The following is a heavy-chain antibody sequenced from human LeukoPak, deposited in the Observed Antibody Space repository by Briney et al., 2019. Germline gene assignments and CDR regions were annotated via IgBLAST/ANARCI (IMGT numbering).Heavy chain of an antibody. V-gene: IGHV4-34*01. D-gene: IGHD3-3*01. CDR3: ARGPRFWSRYYYYGMDV. CDR1: GGSFSGYY. CDR2: INHSGST. Sequence: PSETLSLTCAVYGGSFSGYYWSWIRQPPGKGLEWIGEINHSGSTNYNPSLKSRVTISVDTSKNQFSLKLSSVTAADTAVYYCARGPRFWSRYYYYGMDVWGQGTTVTVSS. J-gene: IGHJ6*02.